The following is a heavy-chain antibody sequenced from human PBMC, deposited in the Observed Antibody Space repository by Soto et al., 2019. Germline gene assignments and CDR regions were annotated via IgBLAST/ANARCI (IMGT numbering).Heavy chain of an antibody. D-gene: IGHD4-17*01. CDR3: ARQINGDYTAFDI. CDR2: ISGSSSYI. J-gene: IGHJ3*02. V-gene: IGHV3-21*01. CDR1: GFTFSNYN. Sequence: GGSLRLSCAASGFTFSNYNMNWVRQAPGKRLEWVSSISGSSSYIYYADSLKGRFTISRDNAKNSLYLQMNTLRAEDTAVHYCARQINGDYTAFDIWGQGTLVTVSS.